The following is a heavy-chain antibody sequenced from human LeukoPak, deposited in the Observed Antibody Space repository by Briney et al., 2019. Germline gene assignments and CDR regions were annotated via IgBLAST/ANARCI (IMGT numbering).Heavy chain of an antibody. V-gene: IGHV4-59*01. CDR1: GVSIYDYY. CDR2: NYYTGRS. J-gene: IGHJ3*01. Sequence: SESLSLTCTVSGVSIYDYYWSWLPQPPGPELKYWGYNYYTGRSIYSPSFTSRVAISLDASKNQFSLNLRAVTAADTAVYYCARGGLRTGFSTQGALHVWGPGTMVTVSS. D-gene: IGHD3/OR15-3a*01. CDR3: ARGGLRTGFSTQGALHV.